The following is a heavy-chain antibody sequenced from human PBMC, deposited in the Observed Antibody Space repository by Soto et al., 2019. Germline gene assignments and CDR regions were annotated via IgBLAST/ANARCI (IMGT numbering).Heavy chain of an antibody. CDR1: GYTFTSYA. Sequence: ASVKVSCKASGYTFTSYAMHWVRQAPGQRLEWMGWINAGNGNTKYSQKFQGRVTITRDTSASTAYMELSSLKASDTAMYYCARRPGYSSGYSEYFQHWGQGTLVTVSS. V-gene: IGHV1-3*01. CDR3: ARRPGYSSGYSEYFQH. D-gene: IGHD3-22*01. CDR2: INAGNGNT. J-gene: IGHJ1*01.